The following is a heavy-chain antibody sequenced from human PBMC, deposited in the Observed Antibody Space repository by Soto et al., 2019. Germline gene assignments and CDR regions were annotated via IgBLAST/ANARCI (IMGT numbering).Heavy chain of an antibody. CDR2: ISSSSCTI. Sequence: PGGSLRLSCAASGLTFSSYSMNWVRQAPGKGLEWVSYISSSSCTIYYADSVKGRFTISRDNAKNSLYLQMNSLRAEDTAVYYCARDRYSYYDFWSGSLPYYYFGMDVWGQGTTVTVSS. V-gene: IGHV3-48*01. CDR3: ARDRYSYYDFWSGSLPYYYFGMDV. J-gene: IGHJ6*02. D-gene: IGHD3-3*01. CDR1: GLTFSSYS.